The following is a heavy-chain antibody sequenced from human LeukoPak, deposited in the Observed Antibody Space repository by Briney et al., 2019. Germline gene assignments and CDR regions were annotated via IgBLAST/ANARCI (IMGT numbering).Heavy chain of an antibody. V-gene: IGHV4-30-2*01. CDR2: IYHSGST. CDR3: ARAVKWFDP. Sequence: SETLSLTCAVSGGSISSGGYSWSWIRQPPGQGLEWIGYIYHSGSTYYNPSLKSRVTISVDRSKNQFSLKLSSATAADTAVYYCARAVKWFDPWGQGTLVTVSS. CDR1: GGSISSGGYS. J-gene: IGHJ5*02.